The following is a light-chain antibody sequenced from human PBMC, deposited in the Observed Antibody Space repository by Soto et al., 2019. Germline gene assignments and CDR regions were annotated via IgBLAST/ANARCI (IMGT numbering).Light chain of an antibody. CDR1: QSVSSN. Sequence: EIVITPSPATLSVSPGERATLSCRASQSVSSNVAWYQQTPGQAPRLLIYSVSTRATGIPARFSGSGSGTEFTLTISSLQSEDFAIYYCQQYNKWPPWTFGQGTKVDIK. V-gene: IGKV3-15*01. J-gene: IGKJ1*01. CDR3: QQYNKWPPWT. CDR2: SVS.